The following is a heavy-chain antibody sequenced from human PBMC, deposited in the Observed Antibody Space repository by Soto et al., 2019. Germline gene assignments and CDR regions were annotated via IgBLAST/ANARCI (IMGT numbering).Heavy chain of an antibody. D-gene: IGHD1-26*01. CDR3: ARDGVGSTAYFGYFDY. Sequence: PGGSLRLSCAASGFTFSTYSMNWVRQAPGKGLEWVSSISSSSSYIYYADSVKGRFTISRDNARNMLYLQMNSLRAEDTAVYYCARDGVGSTAYFGYFDYWGLGTLVTVSS. V-gene: IGHV3-21*01. CDR2: ISSSSSYI. J-gene: IGHJ4*02. CDR1: GFTFSTYS.